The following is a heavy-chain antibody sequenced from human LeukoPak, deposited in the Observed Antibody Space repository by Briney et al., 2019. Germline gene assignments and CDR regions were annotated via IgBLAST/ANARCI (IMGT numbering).Heavy chain of an antibody. CDR3: ARDYDWAFDF. V-gene: IGHV3-48*02. D-gene: IGHD3-9*01. CDR2: INHNGEAI. Sequence: GGSLRLSCAASGFPFSGYVLSWVRQAPGKGLEWIAYINHNGEAIYYPDSVKGRFIISRDNVKNSLFLQMNDLRDEDTAIYYCARDYDWAFDFWGQGTRVTVSS. J-gene: IGHJ4*02. CDR1: GFPFSGYV.